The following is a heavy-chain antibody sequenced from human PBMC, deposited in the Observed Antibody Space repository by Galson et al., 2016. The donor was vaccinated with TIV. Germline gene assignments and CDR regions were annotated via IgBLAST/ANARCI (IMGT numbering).Heavy chain of an antibody. CDR1: GFIFDYYS. CDR2: ISHDGIEI. J-gene: IGHJ4*02. D-gene: IGHD5-24*01. CDR3: AKETIQLRYYFDY. Sequence: SLRLSCAASGFIFDYYSMHWVRQAPGKGLEWVAVISHDGIEIYYSDSVKGRFTISRDNSKNTLFLQMNSLRGEDTAVYYCAKETIQLRYYFDYWGQGTLVTVSS. V-gene: IGHV3-30*18.